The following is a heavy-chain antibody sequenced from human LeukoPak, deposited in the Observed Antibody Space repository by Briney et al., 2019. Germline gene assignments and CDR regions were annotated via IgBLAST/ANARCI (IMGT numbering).Heavy chain of an antibody. D-gene: IGHD6-13*01. CDR2: IYYSGST. CDR3: ARAQQLTVHIDY. V-gene: IGHV4-59*08. J-gene: IGHJ4*02. Sequence: MTSETLSLTCTVSGGPISSYYWSWIRQPPGKGLEWIGYIYYSGSTNYNPSLKSRVTISVDTSKNQFSLKLSSVTAADTAVYYCARAQQLTVHIDYWGQGTLVTVSS. CDR1: GGPISSYY.